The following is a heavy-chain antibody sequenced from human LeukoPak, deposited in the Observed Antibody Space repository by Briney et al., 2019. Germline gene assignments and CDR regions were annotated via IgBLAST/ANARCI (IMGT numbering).Heavy chain of an antibody. D-gene: IGHD3-3*01. J-gene: IGHJ4*02. V-gene: IGHV1-69*13. Sequence: ASVKVSCKASGGTFSNYASSWVRQAPGQGLEWMGGIITNFGTTNYAQKYQGRVTITADESTSTVYMELSSLRSEDTAVYYCARPRTYYDFWRGYPPFDYWGQGTLVTVSS. CDR3: ARPRTYYDFWRGYPPFDY. CDR2: IITNFGTT. CDR1: GGTFSNYA.